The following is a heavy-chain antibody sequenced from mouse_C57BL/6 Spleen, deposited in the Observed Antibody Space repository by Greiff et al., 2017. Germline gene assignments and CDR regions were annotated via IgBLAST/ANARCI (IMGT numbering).Heavy chain of an antibody. V-gene: IGHV1-62-2*01. Sequence: QVQLQQSGAELVKPGASVKLSCKASGYTFTEYTIHWVKQRSGQGLEWIGWFYPGSGSIKYNEKFKDKATLTADKSSSTVYMELSRLTSEDSAVYFCARHEGKRGYGRSYWYFDVWGTGTTVTVSS. CDR1: GYTFTEYT. CDR2: FYPGSGSI. J-gene: IGHJ1*03. D-gene: IGHD1-1*01. CDR3: ARHEGKRGYGRSYWYFDV.